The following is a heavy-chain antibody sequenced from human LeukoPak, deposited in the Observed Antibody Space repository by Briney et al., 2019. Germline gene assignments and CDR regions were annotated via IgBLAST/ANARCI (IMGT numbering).Heavy chain of an antibody. CDR2: IYHSGST. CDR3: ARAPQGYSGWFDP. V-gene: IGHV4-4*02. D-gene: IGHD1-26*01. CDR1: GGSISSSNW. Sequence: SETLSLTCAVSGGSISSSNWWSWVRPPPGKGLEWIGEIYHSGSTNYNPSLKSRVTISVDKSKNQFSLKLSSVTAADTAVYYCARAPQGYSGWFDPWGQGTLVTVSS. J-gene: IGHJ5*02.